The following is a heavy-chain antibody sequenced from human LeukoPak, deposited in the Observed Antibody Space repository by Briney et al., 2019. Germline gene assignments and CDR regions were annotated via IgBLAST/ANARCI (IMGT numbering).Heavy chain of an antibody. V-gene: IGHV4-30-4*01. Sequence: SETLSLTCIVSGGSISSGDYYWSWIRQPPGKGLEWIGYIYYSGSTYYNPSLKSRVTISVDTSKNQFSLKLSSVTAADTAVYYCARDLGSSGLFDYWGQGTLVTVSS. CDR1: GGSISSGDYY. J-gene: IGHJ4*02. CDR2: IYYSGST. CDR3: ARDLGSSGLFDY. D-gene: IGHD3-22*01.